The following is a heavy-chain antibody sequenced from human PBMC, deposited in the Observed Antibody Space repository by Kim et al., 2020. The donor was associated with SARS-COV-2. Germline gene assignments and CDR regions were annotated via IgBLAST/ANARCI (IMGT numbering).Heavy chain of an antibody. Sequence: FQGRVTITADKSTSTAYMELSSLRSEDTAVYYCASMGYYYDSSGYRPFDYWGQGTLVTVSS. V-gene: IGHV1-69*02. D-gene: IGHD3-22*01. CDR3: ASMGYYYDSSGYRPFDY. J-gene: IGHJ4*02.